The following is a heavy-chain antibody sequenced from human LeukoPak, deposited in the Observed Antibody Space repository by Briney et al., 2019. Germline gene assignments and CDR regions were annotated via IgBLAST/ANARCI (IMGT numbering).Heavy chain of an antibody. CDR2: IYHSGST. Sequence: SQTLSLTCAVSGGSISSGGYSWSWIRQPPGKGLEWIGYIYHSGSTYYNPSLKSRVIISVDRSKNQFSLKLSSVTAADTAVYYCARASQLLFNYWGQGTLVTVSS. V-gene: IGHV4-30-2*01. CDR1: GGSISSGGYS. J-gene: IGHJ4*02. D-gene: IGHD2-2*01. CDR3: ARASQLLFNY.